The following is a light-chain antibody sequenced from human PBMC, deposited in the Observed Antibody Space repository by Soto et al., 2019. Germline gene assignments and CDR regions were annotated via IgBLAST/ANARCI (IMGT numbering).Light chain of an antibody. CDR2: GAS. CDR3: QQYGDSPMYT. V-gene: IGKV3-20*01. J-gene: IGKJ2*01. Sequence: EIVLTQSPGTLSLSPGERATLSCRASQSVSSTYLAWYPQKPGQPPRLLIYGASSRATGIPDRFSGSGSGTHVTLATSRLEPEDFAVYYCQQYGDSPMYTVRQGTELEIK. CDR1: QSVSSTY.